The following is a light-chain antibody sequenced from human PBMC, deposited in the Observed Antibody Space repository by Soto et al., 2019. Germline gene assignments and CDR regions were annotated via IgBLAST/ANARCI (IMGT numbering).Light chain of an antibody. CDR1: QIISSSY. V-gene: IGKV3-20*01. J-gene: IGKJ2*01. CDR2: DAS. Sequence: EIVLTQSPGTLSLSPGERATLSCRASQIISSSYLAWYQQKPGQAPRLLIYDASSRATGIPDRFSGSGSGTDFTLTISRLEPEDFAVYYCQQYDSSPSTFGQGTKLEIK. CDR3: QQYDSSPST.